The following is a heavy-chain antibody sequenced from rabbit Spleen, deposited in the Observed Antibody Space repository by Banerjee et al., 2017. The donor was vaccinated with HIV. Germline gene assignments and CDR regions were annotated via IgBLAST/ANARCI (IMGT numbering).Heavy chain of an antibody. Sequence: QEQLEESGGDLVKPEGSLTLTCKASGFSFSSTHYSCWVRQAPGKGLEWIACIYAGSSGRTYYATWAKGRFTISKTSSTTVTLQMTSLTAADTATYFCARDQGYYSTDSLWGPGTLVTVS. CDR1: GFSFSSTHY. CDR3: ARDQGYYSTDSL. D-gene: IGHD7-1*01. J-gene: IGHJ6*01. CDR2: IYAGSSGRT. V-gene: IGHV1S45*01.